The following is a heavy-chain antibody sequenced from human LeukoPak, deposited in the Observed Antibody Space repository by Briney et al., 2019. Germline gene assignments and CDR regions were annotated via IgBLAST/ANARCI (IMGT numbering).Heavy chain of an antibody. Sequence: ASVKVSCKASGYTFTSYGISWVRQAPGQGLEWMGWISAYNGNTNYAQKLQGRVTMTTDTSTSTAYMELRSLRSDDTAVCYCAGFDCSSTSCYDYYYMDVWGKGTTVTVSS. J-gene: IGHJ6*03. CDR2: ISAYNGNT. CDR3: AGFDCSSTSCYDYYYMDV. V-gene: IGHV1-18*01. CDR1: GYTFTSYG. D-gene: IGHD2-2*01.